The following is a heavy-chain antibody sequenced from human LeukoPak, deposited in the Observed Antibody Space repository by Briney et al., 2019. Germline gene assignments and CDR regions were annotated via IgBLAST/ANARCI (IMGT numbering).Heavy chain of an antibody. D-gene: IGHD1-26*01. J-gene: IGHJ4*02. Sequence: PGGSLRLSCAASGLTFSGYWMSWVRQAPGKGLEWVANIKYDGSEKHYVDSVKGRFTISRDNARNSLYLQMNSLRAEDTAVYYCARGSGSSNDYWGQGTLVTVSS. CDR2: IKYDGSEK. CDR3: ARGSGSSNDY. V-gene: IGHV3-7*01. CDR1: GLTFSGYW.